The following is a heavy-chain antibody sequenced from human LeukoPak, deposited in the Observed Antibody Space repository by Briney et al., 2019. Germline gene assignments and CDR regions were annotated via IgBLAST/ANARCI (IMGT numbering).Heavy chain of an antibody. J-gene: IGHJ4*02. CDR3: ARVRVDSGLSSLDY. D-gene: IGHD3-10*01. Sequence: SETLSLTCTVSGGSFSSYYWSWIRQTPGKGLEWIGYIYYSGNTNYNPSLKSRVTISVDTSKNQFSLKLSSVTAADTAMYYCARVRVDSGLSSLDYWGQGTLVTVSS. V-gene: IGHV4-59*01. CDR1: GGSFSSYY. CDR2: IYYSGNT.